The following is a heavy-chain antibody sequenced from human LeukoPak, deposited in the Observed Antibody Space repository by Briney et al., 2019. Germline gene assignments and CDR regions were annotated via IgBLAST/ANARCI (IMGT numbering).Heavy chain of an antibody. D-gene: IGHD3-3*01. Sequence: ASVKVSCKASGYTFTSYGISWVRQAPGQGLEWMGWISAYNGNTNYAQMLQGRVTMTTDTSTSTAYMELRSLRSDDTAVYYCAREGTLRFLEWWIYGMDVWGQGTTVTVSS. V-gene: IGHV1-18*01. CDR3: AREGTLRFLEWWIYGMDV. CDR2: ISAYNGNT. CDR1: GYTFTSYG. J-gene: IGHJ6*02.